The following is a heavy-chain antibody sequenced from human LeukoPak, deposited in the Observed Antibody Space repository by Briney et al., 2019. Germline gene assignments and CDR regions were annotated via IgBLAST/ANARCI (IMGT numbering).Heavy chain of an antibody. J-gene: IGHJ4*02. CDR3: AKGYTDFDY. D-gene: IGHD3-16*02. CDR2: ISYDGTDK. V-gene: IGHV3-30*18. Sequence: GGSLRLSCAASGFTFSNYGFHWVRQTPGKGLEWVAVISYDGTDKYYADSVKGRFTVSRDNSKNTLYLQVNSLRAEDTAVYYCAKGYTDFDYWGQGTLVTVSS. CDR1: GFTFSNYG.